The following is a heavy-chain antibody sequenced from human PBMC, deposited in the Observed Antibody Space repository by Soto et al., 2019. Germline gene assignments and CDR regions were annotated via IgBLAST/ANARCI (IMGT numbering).Heavy chain of an antibody. V-gene: IGHV4-31*03. CDR3: ARAPRIQIWPQGFDY. CDR2: IYYSGST. D-gene: IGHD5-18*01. CDR1: GGSISSGGYY. J-gene: IGHJ4*02. Sequence: PSETLSLTCTVSGGSISSGGYYWSWIRQHPGKGLEWIGYIYYSGSTYYNPSLKSRVTISVDTSKNQFSLKLSSVTAADTAVYYCARAPRIQIWPQGFDYWGQGTLVTVSS.